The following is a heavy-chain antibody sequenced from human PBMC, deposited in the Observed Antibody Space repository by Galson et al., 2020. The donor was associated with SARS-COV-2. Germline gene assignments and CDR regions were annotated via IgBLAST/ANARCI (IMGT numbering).Heavy chain of an antibody. V-gene: IGHV7-4-1*02. Sequence: AGSVKVSCKASGNTFTSYAMNWVRQAPGQGLEWMGWINTNTGNPTYAQGFTGRFVFSLDTSVSTGYLQISSLKAEDTAVYYCARAEEGIVVVPAAIGRDYYYYMDVWGKGTTVTVSS. D-gene: IGHD2-2*01. CDR1: GNTFTSYA. CDR3: ARAEEGIVVVPAAIGRDYYYYMDV. J-gene: IGHJ6*03. CDR2: INTNTGNP.